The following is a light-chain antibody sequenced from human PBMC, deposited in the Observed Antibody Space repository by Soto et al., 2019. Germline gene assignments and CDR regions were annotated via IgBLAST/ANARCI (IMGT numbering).Light chain of an antibody. CDR3: QQYGSSPQT. J-gene: IGKJ1*01. CDR1: QSVSSSY. Sequence: EIVFTQSPGTLSLYPGERATLSCRASQSVSSSYLAWYQQKPGQAPRLLIYGASSRATGIPDRFSGSGSGTDFTLTISRLEPEDFAVYYCQQYGSSPQTFGQGTKVDIK. CDR2: GAS. V-gene: IGKV3-20*01.